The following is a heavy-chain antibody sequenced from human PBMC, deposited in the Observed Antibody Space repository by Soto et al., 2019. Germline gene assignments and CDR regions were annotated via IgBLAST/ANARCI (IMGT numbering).Heavy chain of an antibody. CDR3: EKERFVGVGAFFYY. CDR1: GFNFFSYD. V-gene: IGHV3-30*18. Sequence: GGSLRLSCTISGFNFFSYDMHWVRQAPGKGLEWVAVIDYDGNNKYYGNSVKGRFTISRDNSKNTLFLQMNSLRPEDTAIYYCEKERFVGVGAFFYYWGKGARLTVSS. J-gene: IGHJ4*02. D-gene: IGHD3-16*01. CDR2: IDYDGNNK.